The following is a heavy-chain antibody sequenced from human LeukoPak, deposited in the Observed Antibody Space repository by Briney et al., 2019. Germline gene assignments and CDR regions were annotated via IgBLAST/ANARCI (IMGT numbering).Heavy chain of an antibody. Sequence: GGSLRLSCVASGFTFSSYSMNWVRQAPGKGLEWVSSISSSSSYIYYADSVKGRFTISRDNAKNSLYLQMNSLRAEDTAVYYCAREPSPDYYDSSGNDYWGQGTLVTVSS. J-gene: IGHJ4*02. V-gene: IGHV3-21*01. CDR3: AREPSPDYYDSSGNDY. CDR2: ISSSSSYI. CDR1: GFTFSSYS. D-gene: IGHD3-22*01.